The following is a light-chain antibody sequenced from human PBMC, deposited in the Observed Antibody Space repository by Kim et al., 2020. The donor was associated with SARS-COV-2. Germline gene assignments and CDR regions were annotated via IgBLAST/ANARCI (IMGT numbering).Light chain of an antibody. J-gene: IGLJ2*01. Sequence: VAWEQELRITSRGDSLRTYFATWYQQKPGQAPILVIYGKNNRPSGIADRFPGPSSANTASLSITGTHAGDEADYYCNSRDSNNNVLFGGGTRLTVL. CDR2: GKN. CDR3: NSRDSNNNVL. CDR1: SLRTYF. V-gene: IGLV3-19*01.